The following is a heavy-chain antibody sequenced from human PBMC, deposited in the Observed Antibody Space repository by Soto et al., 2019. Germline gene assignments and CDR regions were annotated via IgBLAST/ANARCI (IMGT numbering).Heavy chain of an antibody. CDR1: GGTFSSYA. J-gene: IGHJ3*02. Sequence: GASVKVSCKASGGTFSSYAVSWVRQAPGQGLEWMGGIIPIFGTANYAQKFQGRVTITADESTSTAYMELSSLRSEDTAVYYCAREGSPGGELPGMNAFDIRGQGTMVTVS. CDR2: IIPIFGTA. D-gene: IGHD1-7*01. V-gene: IGHV1-69*13. CDR3: AREGSPGGELPGMNAFDI.